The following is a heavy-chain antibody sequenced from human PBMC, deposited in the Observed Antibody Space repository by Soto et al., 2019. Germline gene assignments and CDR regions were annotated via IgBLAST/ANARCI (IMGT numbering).Heavy chain of an antibody. CDR2: IDPSDSYT. CDR1: GYNFTSYW. J-gene: IGHJ5*02. CDR3: ARHTTLGYCSGGSCPNWFDP. V-gene: IGHV5-10-1*01. Sequence: GESLKISCKGSGYNFTSYWISWVRQMPGKGLEWMGRIDPSDSYTNYSPSFQGHVTISADKSISTAYLQWSSLKASDTAMYYCARHTTLGYCSGGSCPNWFDPWGQGTLVTVSS. D-gene: IGHD2-15*01.